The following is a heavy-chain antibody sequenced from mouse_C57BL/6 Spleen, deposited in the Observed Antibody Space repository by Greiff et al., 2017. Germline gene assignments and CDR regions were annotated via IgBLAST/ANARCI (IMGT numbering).Heavy chain of an antibody. Sequence: VQLQQPGTELVKPGASVKLSCKASGYTFTSYWMHWVKQRPGQGLEWIGNINPSNGGTNYNEKFKSKATLTVDKSSSTAYMQLSSLTSEDSAVYYCARSPFTTVVANYFDYWGQGTTLTVSS. J-gene: IGHJ2*01. CDR3: ARSPFTTVVANYFDY. V-gene: IGHV1-53*01. CDR1: GYTFTSYW. D-gene: IGHD1-1*01. CDR2: INPSNGGT.